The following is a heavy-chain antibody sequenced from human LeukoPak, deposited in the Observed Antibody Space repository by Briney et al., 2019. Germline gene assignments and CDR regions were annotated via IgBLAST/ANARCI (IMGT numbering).Heavy chain of an antibody. J-gene: IGHJ4*02. CDR1: GGSINSYY. V-gene: IGHV4-4*07. CDR2: IYSSGST. CDR3: ARGGKATVVTM. D-gene: IGHD4-23*01. Sequence: SETLSLTCTVSGGSINSYYWSWIRQPAGKGLEWIGRIYSSGSTNYNPSLKSRVSMSVDTSKSQFSLKLTSVTAADTAVYYCARGGKATVVTMWGQGSLVTVSS.